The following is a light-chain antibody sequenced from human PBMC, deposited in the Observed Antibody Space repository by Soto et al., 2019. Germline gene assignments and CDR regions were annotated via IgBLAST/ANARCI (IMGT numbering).Light chain of an antibody. V-gene: IGLV2-14*01. CDR1: SSDVGGYNY. Sequence: QSALTQPASVSGSPGHSITISCTGTSSDVGGYNYVSWYQQHPGKAPKLMIYEVSNRPSGVSNRFSGSKSGNTASLTISGLQAEDEADYYCSSYTSSSTFYVFGTGTKLTVL. J-gene: IGLJ1*01. CDR2: EVS. CDR3: SSYTSSSTFYV.